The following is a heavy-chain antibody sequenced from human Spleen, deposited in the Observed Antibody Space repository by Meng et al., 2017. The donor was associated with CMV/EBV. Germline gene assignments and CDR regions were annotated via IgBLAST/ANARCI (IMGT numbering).Heavy chain of an antibody. J-gene: IGHJ4*02. D-gene: IGHD6-19*01. CDR2: ISGSSRDI. CDR1: GFTFSDHY. Sequence: GESLKISCAASGFTFSDHYMSWIRQAPGKGLEWVASISGSSRDIYYADSMKGRFTISRDNAKNSLYLHMNSLRAEDTAVYYCARDRGTSGWYNLDYWGQGTLVTVSS. CDR3: ARDRGTSGWYNLDY. V-gene: IGHV3-11*06.